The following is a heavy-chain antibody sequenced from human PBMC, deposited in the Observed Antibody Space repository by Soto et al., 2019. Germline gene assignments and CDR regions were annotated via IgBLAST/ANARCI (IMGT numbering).Heavy chain of an antibody. V-gene: IGHV1-18*01. D-gene: IGHD2-15*01. CDR2: ISPYNDDT. CDR1: GYTFTDFG. Sequence: GASVKVSCKASGYTFTDFGVSWVRQAPGQGLEWMGWISPYNDDTKYTQKLQGRVTMTTDTSTGTAFMELRSLRSDDTAVYYCAREYCSGGICYGVVHWGQGTLVTVSS. J-gene: IGHJ4*02. CDR3: AREYCSGGICYGVVH.